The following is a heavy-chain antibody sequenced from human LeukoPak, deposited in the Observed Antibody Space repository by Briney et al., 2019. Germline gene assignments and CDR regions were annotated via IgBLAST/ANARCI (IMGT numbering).Heavy chain of an antibody. J-gene: IGHJ5*02. CDR2: INHSGST. D-gene: IGHD2-15*01. Sequence: PSETLSLTCAVYGGSFSGYYWSWIRQPPGKGLEWIGEINHSGSTNYNPSLKSRVTISVDTSKNQFSLKLSSVTAADTAVYYCARGICSGGSCYFNRINWSDPWGQGTLVTVSS. CDR1: GGSFSGYY. V-gene: IGHV4-34*01. CDR3: ARGICSGGSCYFNRINWSDP.